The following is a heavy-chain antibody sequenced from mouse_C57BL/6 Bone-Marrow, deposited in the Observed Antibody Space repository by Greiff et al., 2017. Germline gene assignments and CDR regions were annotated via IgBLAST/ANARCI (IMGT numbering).Heavy chain of an antibody. CDR1: GYTFTDYY. J-gene: IGHJ4*01. CDR2: IYPGSGNT. Sequence: VQLQQSGAELVRPGASVKLSCKASGYTFTDYYINWVKQRPGQGLEWIARIYPGSGNTYYNEKFKGKATLTAEKSSSTAYMQLSSLTSEDSAVYFCARSPITTVVATNAMDYWGQGTSVTVSS. D-gene: IGHD1-1*01. V-gene: IGHV1-76*01. CDR3: ARSPITTVVATNAMDY.